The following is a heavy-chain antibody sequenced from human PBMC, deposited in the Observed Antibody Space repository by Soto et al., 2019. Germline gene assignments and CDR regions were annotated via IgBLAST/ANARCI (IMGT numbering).Heavy chain of an antibody. Sequence: GKGLEWIGEIYHSGSTNYNPSLKSRVTISVDKSKNQFSLKLSSVTAAGTAVYYCARGPFFFFKAEDGIRDTVPVSAFLLNRSSDL. V-gene: IGHV4-4*02. D-gene: IGHD2-15*01. J-gene: IGHJ2*01. CDR2: IYHSGST. CDR3: ARGPFFFFKAEDGIRDTVPVSAFLLNRSSDL.